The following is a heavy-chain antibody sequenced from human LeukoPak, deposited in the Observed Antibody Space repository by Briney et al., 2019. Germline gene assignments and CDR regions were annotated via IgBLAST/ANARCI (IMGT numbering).Heavy chain of an antibody. CDR1: EFIFSNYW. D-gene: IGHD3-10*01. V-gene: IGHV3-74*01. CDR2: INGDGSRT. Sequence: PGGSLRLSCAASEFIFSNYWMHWVRQPPGKGLVWVSRINGDGSRTNYADSVEGRFTISRDNAKSTLYLQMNSLRTEDTAVYYCVREYGSGILPIDHWGQGTLVTVSS. CDR3: VREYGSGILPIDH. J-gene: IGHJ4*02.